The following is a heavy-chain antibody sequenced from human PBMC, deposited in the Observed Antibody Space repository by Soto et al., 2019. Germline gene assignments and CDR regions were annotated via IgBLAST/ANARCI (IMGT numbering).Heavy chain of an antibody. D-gene: IGHD6-19*01. J-gene: IGHJ4*02. CDR3: AREAAPHSSGWNY. CDR1: GDTYSSYE. CDR2: IVPVYGTA. V-gene: IGHV1-69*12. Sequence: QVQLVQAGAEVKKPGSSVKVSCKASGDTYSSYEINWVRQAPGLGLEWKGGIVPVYGTANYAPKFQGRVTLIADVSTGTTYMELSSLRSEDTAVYFCAREAAPHSSGWNYWGQGTLVTVSS.